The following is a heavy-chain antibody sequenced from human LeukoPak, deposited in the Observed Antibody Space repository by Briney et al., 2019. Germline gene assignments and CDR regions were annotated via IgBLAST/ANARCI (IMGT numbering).Heavy chain of an antibody. J-gene: IGHJ3*02. CDR2: IYNNGGT. V-gene: IGHV4-59*01. Sequence: ASETLSLTCTVSGGCISNYYWSWIRQLPGKGLEWIGYIYNNGGTNYNPSLRSRVTISVDTSKNQFSLKLSSVTAADTAVYYCARGKTYYDISKDAFDIWGQGTMVTVSS. D-gene: IGHD3-22*01. CDR1: GGCISNYY. CDR3: ARGKTYYDISKDAFDI.